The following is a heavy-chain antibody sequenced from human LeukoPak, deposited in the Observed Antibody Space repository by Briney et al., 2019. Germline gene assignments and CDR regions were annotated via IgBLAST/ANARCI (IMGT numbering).Heavy chain of an antibody. CDR2: IYSSGST. J-gene: IGHJ4*02. V-gene: IGHV4-61*02. CDR3: ARDRSSGWYVVDY. CDR1: GGSIRSNSYY. D-gene: IGHD6-19*01. Sequence: KPSETLSLTCTVSGGSIRSNSYYWSWIRQPAGKGLEWIGRIYSSGSTNYNPSLKSRVTMSIDTSKKQFSLKLSSVTAADTAMYYCARDRSSGWYVVDYWGQGTLVTVSS.